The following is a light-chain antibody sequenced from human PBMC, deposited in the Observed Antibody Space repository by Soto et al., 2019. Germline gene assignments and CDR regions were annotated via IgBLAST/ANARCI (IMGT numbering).Light chain of an antibody. CDR2: DVS. V-gene: IGLV2-14*01. CDR3: SSYTSSSTLLYV. J-gene: IGLJ1*01. Sequence: QSALTQPASVSGSPGQSITISCTGTSSDVGGYNYVSWYQQHPGKAPKLMIYDVSNRPSGVSNRVSGSKSGNTASLTISGLQAEDEADYSCSSYTSSSTLLYVFGTGTKVTVL. CDR1: SSDVGGYNY.